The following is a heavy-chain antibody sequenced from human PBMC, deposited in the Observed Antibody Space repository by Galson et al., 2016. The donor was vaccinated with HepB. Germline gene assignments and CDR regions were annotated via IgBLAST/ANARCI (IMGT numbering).Heavy chain of an antibody. CDR1: GDSISSGYW. J-gene: IGHJ5*01. Sequence: SETLSLTCTVSGDSISSGYWWTWIRQAPGEGLDWIGEIFPSGNINYKSSLAGRISISIDRSLNQLSLLEASVTAADTAVYFCAAGRGTAGGVTLDSWGQGTLVTVSS. V-gene: IGHV4-4*02. D-gene: IGHD3-16*01. CDR2: IFPSGNI. CDR3: AAGRGTAGGVTLDS.